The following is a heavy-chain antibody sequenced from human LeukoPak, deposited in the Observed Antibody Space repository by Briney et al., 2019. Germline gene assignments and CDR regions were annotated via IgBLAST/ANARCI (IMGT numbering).Heavy chain of an antibody. CDR2: IHTSGST. CDR3: ARMVGATRCDI. CDR1: GGSVSNYY. J-gene: IGHJ3*02. D-gene: IGHD1-26*01. Sequence: SETLSLTCTVSGGSVSNYYWSWIRQPAGEGLEWVGRIHTSGSTSYDPSLKSRVTMSVDTSKSQFSLKLSSVPAADTAVYYCARMVGATRCDIWGQGTMVTVSS. V-gene: IGHV4-4*07.